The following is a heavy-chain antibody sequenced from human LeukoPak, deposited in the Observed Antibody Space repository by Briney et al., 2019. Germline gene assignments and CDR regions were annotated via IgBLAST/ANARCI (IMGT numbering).Heavy chain of an antibody. CDR2: INPSGGST. Sequence: ASVKVSCKASGYTFTSYYMHWVRQAPGQGLEWMGIINPSGGSTSYAQKFQGRVTMTRDMSTSTVYMELSSLRSEDTAVYYCARGGLGISSSWSGQDTYYYMDVWGKGTTVTVSS. D-gene: IGHD6-13*01. CDR3: ARGGLGISSSWSGQDTYYYMDV. CDR1: GYTFTSYY. V-gene: IGHV1-46*01. J-gene: IGHJ6*03.